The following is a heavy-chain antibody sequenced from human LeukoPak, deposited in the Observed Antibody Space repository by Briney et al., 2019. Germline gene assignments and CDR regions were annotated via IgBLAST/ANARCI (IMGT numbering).Heavy chain of an antibody. D-gene: IGHD2-2*01. V-gene: IGHV3-30-3*01. CDR2: ISYDGSNK. J-gene: IGHJ4*02. CDR1: GNYW. CDR3: ARDQEGEGYCSSTSCPTYLDY. Sequence: GGSLRLSCAASGNYWMHWVRQAPGKGLEWVAVISYDGSNKYYADSVKGRFTISRDNSKNTLYLQMNSLRAEDTAVYYCARDQEGEGYCSSTSCPTYLDYWGEGTLVTVSS.